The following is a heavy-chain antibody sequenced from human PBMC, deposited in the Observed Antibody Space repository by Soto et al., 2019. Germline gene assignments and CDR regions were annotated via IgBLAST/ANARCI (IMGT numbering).Heavy chain of an antibody. Sequence: KPSETLSLTCTVSGCSISSSSYYWGWIRQPPGKGLEWIGSIYYSGSTYYNPSLKSRVTISVDTSNNQFSLKLSSVTAADTAVYYCAGRDGYNLGYYFDYWGQGTLVTVSS. CDR2: IYYSGST. V-gene: IGHV4-39*01. CDR1: GCSISSSSYY. D-gene: IGHD5-12*01. CDR3: AGRDGYNLGYYFDY. J-gene: IGHJ4*02.